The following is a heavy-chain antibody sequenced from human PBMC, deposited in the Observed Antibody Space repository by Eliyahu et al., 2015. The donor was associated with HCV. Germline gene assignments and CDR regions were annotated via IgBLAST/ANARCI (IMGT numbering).Heavy chain of an antibody. Sequence: QVQLVQSGAEVKKPGSSVKVSCKASGGTFSSYAISWVRQAPGQGLEWMGRIIPILGIANYAQKFQGRVTITADKSTSTAYMELSSLRSEDTAVYYCARDLRDYLRYDSSGWTGELWGQGTLVTVSS. D-gene: IGHD3-22*01. V-gene: IGHV1-69*04. CDR2: IIPILGIA. J-gene: IGHJ4*02. CDR1: GGTFSSYA. CDR3: ARDLRDYLRYDSSGWTGEL.